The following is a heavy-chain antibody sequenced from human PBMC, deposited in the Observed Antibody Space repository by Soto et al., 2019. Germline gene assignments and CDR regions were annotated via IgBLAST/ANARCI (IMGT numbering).Heavy chain of an antibody. V-gene: IGHV3-23*01. D-gene: IGHD3-10*01. CDR2: ISGTGDSS. Sequence: EVQLLESGGGLVQPGGSLRLSCAASGFTFGSYAMSWVRQAPGKGLEWVSLISGTGDSSEYANSVKGRFTISRDYSKTTVFLQMNSLRAEDSAVYFCPKDNGNYGSGSFSHWGQGTLVTVSS. CDR3: PKDNGNYGSGSFSH. CDR1: GFTFGSYA. J-gene: IGHJ4*02.